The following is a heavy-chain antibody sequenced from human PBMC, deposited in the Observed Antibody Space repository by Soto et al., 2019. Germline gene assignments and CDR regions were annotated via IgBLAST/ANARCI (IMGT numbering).Heavy chain of an antibody. D-gene: IGHD4-17*01. V-gene: IGHV4-31*03. J-gene: IGHJ4*02. Sequence: SETLRVTCTGSGGSVRNQAYYWNWIRQRKGEGLQWVGKIFFSGDTHYSPALKSRLFISIDTTKNQFSLKLSSVTAADTAIYYCARANYGGMLAYWAPGPLVIVS. CDR1: GGSVRNQAYY. CDR2: IFFSGDT. CDR3: ARANYGGMLAY.